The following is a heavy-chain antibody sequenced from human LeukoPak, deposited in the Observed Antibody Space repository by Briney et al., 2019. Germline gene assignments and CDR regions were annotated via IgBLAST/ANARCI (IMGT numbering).Heavy chain of an antibody. V-gene: IGHV3-30*03. CDR2: ISYDGRKT. D-gene: IGHD3-22*01. CDR1: GFTFSDYG. Sequence: GRSLRLSCVASGFTFSDYGIHWVRQAPGKGLEWVAVISYDGRKTKYADSVKGRFTISRDNSKDTLSLHMNTLRTEDTAVYYCTRDYYDSSGYYYLPDYWGQGTLVTVSS. J-gene: IGHJ4*02. CDR3: TRDYYDSSGYYYLPDY.